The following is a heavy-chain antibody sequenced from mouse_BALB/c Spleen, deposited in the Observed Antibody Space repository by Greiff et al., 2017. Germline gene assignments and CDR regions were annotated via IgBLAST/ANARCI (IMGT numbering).Heavy chain of an antibody. CDR2: INSNGGST. CDR3: ARDRGTWFAY. Sequence: EVQRVESGGGLVQPGGSLKLSCAASGFTFSSYGMSWVRQTPDKRLELVATINSNGGSTYYPDSVKGRFTISRDNAKNTLYLQMSSLKSEDTAMYYCARDRGTWFAYWGQGTLVTVSA. V-gene: IGHV5-6-3*01. D-gene: IGHD3-1*01. CDR1: GFTFSSYG. J-gene: IGHJ3*01.